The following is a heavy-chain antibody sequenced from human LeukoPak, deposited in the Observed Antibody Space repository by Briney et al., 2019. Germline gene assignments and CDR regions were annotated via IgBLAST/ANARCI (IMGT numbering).Heavy chain of an antibody. V-gene: IGHV4-4*07. CDR3: ARAGISSTSCCNWFDP. D-gene: IGHD2-2*01. Sequence: PSETPSLTCTVSGGSISSYYWSWIRQPAGKGLEWIGRIYTSGSTNYNPSLKSRVTMSVDTSKNQFSLKLSSVTAADTAVYYRARAGISSTSCCNWFDPWGQGTLVTVSS. CDR1: GGSISSYY. CDR2: IYTSGST. J-gene: IGHJ5*02.